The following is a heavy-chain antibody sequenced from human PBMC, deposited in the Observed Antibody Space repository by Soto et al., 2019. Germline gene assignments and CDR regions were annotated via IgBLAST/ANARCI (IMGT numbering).Heavy chain of an antibody. J-gene: IGHJ4*02. CDR3: ARGPLLGYCSGGSCYPRFDY. CDR1: GYTFTNND. D-gene: IGHD2-15*01. Sequence: ASLQVSCKASGYTFTNNDVSWVRQATGQGIELMGWMNPGSGDTGYAQNFQGRVTITRDTSASTAYMELSSLRSEDTAVYYCARGPLLGYCSGGSCYPRFDYWGQGTLVTVSS. CDR2: MNPGSGDT. V-gene: IGHV1-8*01.